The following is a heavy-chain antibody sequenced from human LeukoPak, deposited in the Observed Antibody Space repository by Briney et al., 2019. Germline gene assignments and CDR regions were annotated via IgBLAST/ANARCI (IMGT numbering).Heavy chain of an antibody. Sequence: GGSLRLSCAASGFTFSSHWMHWVRQVPGKGLVWVSRISSDGSSTSYADSVKGRFTISRDNAKNSLYLQMNSLRAEDTAVYYCARGSISGNYYYYGMDVWGQGTTVTVSS. CDR1: GFTFSSHW. J-gene: IGHJ6*02. CDR2: ISSDGSST. V-gene: IGHV3-74*01. D-gene: IGHD3-10*01. CDR3: ARGSISGNYYYYGMDV.